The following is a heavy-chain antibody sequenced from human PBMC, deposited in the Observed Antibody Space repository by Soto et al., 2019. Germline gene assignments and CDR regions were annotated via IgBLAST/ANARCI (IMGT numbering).Heavy chain of an antibody. J-gene: IGHJ4*02. D-gene: IGHD3-3*01. CDR3: AREERTRSWPFDY. V-gene: IGHV1-2*04. CDR1: GYTFTGYY. Sequence: QVQLVQSGAEVKKPGASVKVSCKASGYTFTGYYMHWVRQAPGQGLEWMGWINPSSGGTNYAQKFHGWVPMSKETSISTTYMELSRMRSDDTGVDYCAREERTRSWPFDYWGQGTLVTVSS. CDR2: INPSSGGT.